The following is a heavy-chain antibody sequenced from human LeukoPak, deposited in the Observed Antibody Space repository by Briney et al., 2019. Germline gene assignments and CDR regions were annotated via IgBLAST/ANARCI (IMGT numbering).Heavy chain of an antibody. Sequence: GASVKVSCKASGYTFTTYFIHWVRQAPGQGLEWMGWINPNSGGTNYAQKFQGRVTMTRDTSISTAYMELSRLRSDDTAVYYCARGPYYYGSGSVYYMDVWGKGTTVTISS. CDR3: ARGPYYYGSGSVYYMDV. J-gene: IGHJ6*03. V-gene: IGHV1-2*02. CDR2: INPNSGGT. CDR1: GYTFTTYF. D-gene: IGHD3-10*01.